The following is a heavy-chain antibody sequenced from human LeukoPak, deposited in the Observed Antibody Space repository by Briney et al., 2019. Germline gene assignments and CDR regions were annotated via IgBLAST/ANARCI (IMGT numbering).Heavy chain of an antibody. Sequence: GESLKISCKGSGYSFTNNWIGWVRQMPGKGLEWMGITYPGDSNTRYSPSFQGQVTISADKSISTAYLQWSSLKASDTAMYYCARHLGAAMISPLGHWGQGTLVTVSS. D-gene: IGHD3/OR15-3a*01. CDR2: TYPGDSNT. V-gene: IGHV5-51*01. CDR1: GYSFTNNW. J-gene: IGHJ4*02. CDR3: ARHLGAAMISPLGH.